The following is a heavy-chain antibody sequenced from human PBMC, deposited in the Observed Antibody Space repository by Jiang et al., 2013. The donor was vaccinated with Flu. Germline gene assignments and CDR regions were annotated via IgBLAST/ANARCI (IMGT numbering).Heavy chain of an antibody. CDR1: GDSVSSNSAA. Sequence: SGDSVSSNSAAWNWIRQSPSRGLEWLGRTYYRSKWYNDYAVSVKSRITINPDTSKNQFSLQLNSVTPEDTAVYYCTRERGGIVATRTFDYWGQGTLVTVSS. CDR3: TRERGGIVATRTFDY. V-gene: IGHV6-1*01. D-gene: IGHD5-12*01. CDR2: TYYRSKWYN. J-gene: IGHJ4*02.